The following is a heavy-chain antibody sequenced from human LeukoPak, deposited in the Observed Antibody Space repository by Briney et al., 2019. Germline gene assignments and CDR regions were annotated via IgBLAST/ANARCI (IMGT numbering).Heavy chain of an antibody. CDR1: GGSISSGSYY. Sequence: SETLSLTCTVSGGSISSGSYYWSWIRQPAGKGLEWIGRIYTSGSTNYNPSLKSRVTISVDTSKNQFSLKLSSVTAADTAVYYCARWGGSYFEGYDAFDIWGQGTMVTVSS. J-gene: IGHJ3*02. CDR3: ARWGGSYFEGYDAFDI. V-gene: IGHV4-61*02. CDR2: IYTSGST. D-gene: IGHD1-26*01.